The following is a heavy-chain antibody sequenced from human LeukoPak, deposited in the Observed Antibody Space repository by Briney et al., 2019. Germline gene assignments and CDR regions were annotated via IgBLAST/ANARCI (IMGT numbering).Heavy chain of an antibody. D-gene: IGHD3-22*01. CDR3: ARGDTMIVVVPFDY. Sequence: GSLRLSCAASGFTFSSYSMNWVRQPPGKGLEWIGSIYYSGSTYYNPSLKSRVTISVDTSKNQFSLKLSSVTAADTAVYYCARGDTMIVVVPFDYWGQGTLVTVSS. CDR1: GFTFSSYS. V-gene: IGHV4-39*07. CDR2: IYYSGST. J-gene: IGHJ4*02.